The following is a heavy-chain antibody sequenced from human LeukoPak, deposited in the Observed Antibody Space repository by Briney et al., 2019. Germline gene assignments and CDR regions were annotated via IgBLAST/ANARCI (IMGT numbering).Heavy chain of an antibody. CDR1: GFTFSIHG. Sequence: GGSLRLSCTASGFTFSIHGMHWVRQAPGKGLEWVAHIWHDGTNQYYGDAVKGRFSISRDNSKNTLYLQMNSLKAEDTAVHYCTKDLYSRDVYNTSFDSWGQGNLVTVSS. D-gene: IGHD5-24*01. J-gene: IGHJ4*02. CDR3: TKDLYSRDVYNTSFDS. V-gene: IGHV3-33*06. CDR2: IWHDGTNQ.